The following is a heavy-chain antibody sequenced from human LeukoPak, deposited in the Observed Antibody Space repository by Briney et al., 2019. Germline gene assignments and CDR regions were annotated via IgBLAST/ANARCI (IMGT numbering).Heavy chain of an antibody. CDR2: IPYDESNK. CDR1: GFTFRSYG. D-gene: IGHD3-10*01. Sequence: GGSLRLSCAVSGFTFRSYGMHWVRQAPGKGLEWVAFIPYDESNKYYLDSVQGRFTISRDNSKSTLYLQMNSLRAEDTAVYYCAKLRSPGVIPSYYFDYWGQGTLVTVSS. V-gene: IGHV3-30*02. CDR3: AKLRSPGVIPSYYFDY. J-gene: IGHJ4*02.